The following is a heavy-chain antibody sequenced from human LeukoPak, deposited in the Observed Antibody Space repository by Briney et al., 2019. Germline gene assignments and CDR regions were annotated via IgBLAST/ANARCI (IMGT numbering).Heavy chain of an antibody. CDR1: GGSISSGGYY. CDR3: ARDRIQLWSTVGYYFDY. V-gene: IGHV4-61*08. D-gene: IGHD5-18*01. J-gene: IGHJ4*02. Sequence: SETLSLTCTVSGGSISSGGYYWSWIRQHPGKGLEWIGYIYYSGSTNYNPSLKSRVTISVDTSKNQFSLKLSSVTAADTAVYYCARDRIQLWSTVGYYFDYWGQGTLVTVSS. CDR2: IYYSGST.